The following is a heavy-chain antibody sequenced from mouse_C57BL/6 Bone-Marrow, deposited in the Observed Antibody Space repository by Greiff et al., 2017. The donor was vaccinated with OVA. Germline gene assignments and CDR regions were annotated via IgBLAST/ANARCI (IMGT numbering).Heavy chain of an antibody. D-gene: IGHD1-1*01. Sequence: EVKLMESGGGLVQPKGSLKLSCAASGFSFNTYAMNWVRQAPGKGLEWVARIRSKSNNYATYYADSVKDRFTISRDDSESMLYLQMNNLKTEDTAMHYCVRRRYGSSDYYAMDYWGQGTSVTVSS. CDR2: IRSKSNNYAT. CDR3: VRRRYGSSDYYAMDY. CDR1: GFSFNTYA. V-gene: IGHV10-1*01. J-gene: IGHJ4*01.